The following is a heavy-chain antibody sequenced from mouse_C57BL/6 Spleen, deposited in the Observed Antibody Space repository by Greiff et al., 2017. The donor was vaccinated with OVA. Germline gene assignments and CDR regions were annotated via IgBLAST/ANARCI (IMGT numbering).Heavy chain of an antibody. Sequence: QVQLQQPGPELVKPGASVTLSCKASGYTFTSYWMHWVKQRPGQGLEWIGNINPSNGGTNYNEKFKSKATLTVDKSSSTAYMQLSSLTSEDAAVYYCARLRVYGSSFYYAMDYWGQGTSVTVSS. CDR1: GYTFTSYW. V-gene: IGHV1-53*01. CDR2: INPSNGGT. J-gene: IGHJ4*01. CDR3: ARLRVYGSSFYYAMDY. D-gene: IGHD1-1*01.